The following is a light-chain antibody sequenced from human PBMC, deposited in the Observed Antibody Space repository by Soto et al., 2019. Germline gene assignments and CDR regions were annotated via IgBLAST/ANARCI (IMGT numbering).Light chain of an antibody. J-gene: IGLJ3*02. CDR3: AAWDDSLSGWV. V-gene: IGLV1-47*01. Sequence: QSVLTQPPSASGTPGQRVTISCSGSSSNIGSNYVYWYQQLPGTAPKLLIYRNNQRPSGVPDRFSGSKSVTSASLAISGLRSEDEADSYCAAWDDSLSGWVFGGGTKLTVL. CDR1: SSNIGSNY. CDR2: RNN.